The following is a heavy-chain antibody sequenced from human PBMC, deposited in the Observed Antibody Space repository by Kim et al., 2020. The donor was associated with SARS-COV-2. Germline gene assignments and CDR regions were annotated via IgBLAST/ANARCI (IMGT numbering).Heavy chain of an antibody. V-gene: IGHV3-53*01. CDR1: GFTVSSNY. J-gene: IGHJ4*02. CDR3: ARDGDYDYVWGSYRYHGPLYY. D-gene: IGHD3-16*02. CDR2: IYSGGST. Sequence: GGSLRLSCAASGFTVSSNYMSWVRQAPGKGLEWVSVIYSGGSTYYADSVKGRFTISRDNSKNTLYLQMNSLRAEDTAVYYCARDGDYDYVWGSYRYHGPLYYWGQGTLVTVSS.